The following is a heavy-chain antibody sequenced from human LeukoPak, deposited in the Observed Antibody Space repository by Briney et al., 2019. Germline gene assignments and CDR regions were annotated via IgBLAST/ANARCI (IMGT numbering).Heavy chain of an antibody. CDR2: IYYSGST. CDR1: GGSISSYY. J-gene: IGHJ4*02. CDR3: ARDAHYGDPDY. Sequence: SETLSLTCTVSGGSISSYYWSWIRQPPGKGLEWIGYIYYSGSTNYNPSLKSRVTISVDTSKNQFSLKLSSVTAADTAVYYCARDAHYGDPDYWGQGTLVTVSS. D-gene: IGHD4-17*01. V-gene: IGHV4-59*01.